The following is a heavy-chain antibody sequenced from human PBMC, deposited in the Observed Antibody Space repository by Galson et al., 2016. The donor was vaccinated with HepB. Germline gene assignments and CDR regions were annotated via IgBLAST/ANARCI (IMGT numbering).Heavy chain of an antibody. D-gene: IGHD3/OR15-3a*01. CDR3: ARDHPLTDLDY. CDR1: GHTLTGYY. J-gene: IGHJ4*02. CDR2: LKPNSGVT. V-gene: IGHV1-2*06. Sequence: SVKVSCKASGHTLTGYYMHWVRQAPGQGLEWMGRLKPNSGVTNYAQKFQGRVTMTRDTSITTAYMELSRLRSDDTAVYYCARDHPLTDLDYWGQGTLVTVSS.